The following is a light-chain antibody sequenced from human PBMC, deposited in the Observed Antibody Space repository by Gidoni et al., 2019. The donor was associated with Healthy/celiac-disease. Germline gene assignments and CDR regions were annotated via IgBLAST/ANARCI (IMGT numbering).Light chain of an antibody. CDR3: SSYTSSSTLV. CDR2: EVS. J-gene: IGLJ2*01. Sequence: QSALTQPAFVSGSPGQSITISCTGTSSDVGGYNYVSWYQQHPGKAPKLMIYEVSNRPSGVSNRFSGSKSGNTASLTISGLQAEDEADHYCSSYTSSSTLVFGGGTKLTVL. CDR1: SSDVGGYNY. V-gene: IGLV2-14*01.